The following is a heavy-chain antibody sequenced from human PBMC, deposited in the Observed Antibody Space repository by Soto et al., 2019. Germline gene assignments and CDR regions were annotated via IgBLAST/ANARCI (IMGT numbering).Heavy chain of an antibody. Sequence: GGSLRLSCAASGFTVSSNYMSWVRQAPGKGLEWVSVIYSGGSTYYADSVKGRFTISRDNSKNTLYLQMNSLRAEDTAVYYCARDRGIAAAGNYYYYGMDVWGQGTTVTVSS. J-gene: IGHJ6*02. CDR3: ARDRGIAAAGNYYYYGMDV. D-gene: IGHD6-13*01. V-gene: IGHV3-66*01. CDR1: GFTVSSNY. CDR2: IYSGGST.